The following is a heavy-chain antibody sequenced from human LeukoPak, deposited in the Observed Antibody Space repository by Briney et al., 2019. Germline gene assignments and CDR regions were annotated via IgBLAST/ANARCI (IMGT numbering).Heavy chain of an antibody. D-gene: IGHD6-19*01. CDR2: IYYSGST. CDR1: GGSITNTNYY. Sequence: SETLSLTCTVSGGSITNTNYYWGWIRQPPGKGLEWIGSIYYSGSTYYNPSLKSRVTISVDTSKNQFSLKLTSVTAADTAVYYCPSSVSGTFDYWGQGTLVTVSS. CDR3: PSSVSGTFDY. J-gene: IGHJ4*02. V-gene: IGHV4-39*01.